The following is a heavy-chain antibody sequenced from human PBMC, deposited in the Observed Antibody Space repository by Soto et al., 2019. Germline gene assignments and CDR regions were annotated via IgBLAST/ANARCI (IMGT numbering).Heavy chain of an antibody. J-gene: IGHJ4*02. CDR1: GFTFSSYG. CDR3: AKDGYCSGGSCDEGPIDY. V-gene: IGHV3-30*18. D-gene: IGHD2-15*01. Sequence: PGGSLRLSCAASGFTFSSYGMHWVRQAPGKGLEWVAVISYDGSNKYYADSVKGRFTISRDNSKNTLYLQMNSLRAEDTAVYYCAKDGYCSGGSCDEGPIDYWGQGTLVTVSS. CDR2: ISYDGSNK.